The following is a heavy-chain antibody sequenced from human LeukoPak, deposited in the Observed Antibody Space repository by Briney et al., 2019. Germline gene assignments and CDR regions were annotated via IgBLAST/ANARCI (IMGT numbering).Heavy chain of an antibody. CDR1: GFTSSNYW. Sequence: GGSLRLSCAASGFTSSNYWMHWVRQTPGKGLVWVSRIISDGSSTSYADSVKGRFTISRDNAKNTLYLQMNSLGVEDTAVYYCARDGSLPDYWGQGTLVTVSS. CDR2: IISDGSST. J-gene: IGHJ4*02. V-gene: IGHV3-74*01. CDR3: ARDGSLPDY.